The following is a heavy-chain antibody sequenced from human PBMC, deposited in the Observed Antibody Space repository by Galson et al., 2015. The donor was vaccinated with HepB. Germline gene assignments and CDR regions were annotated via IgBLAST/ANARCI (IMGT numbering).Heavy chain of an antibody. CDR1: GFTFSSYA. CDR2: ISYDRSNK. Sequence: SLRLSCAASGFTFSSYAMHWVRQAPGKGLEWVAVISYDRSNKYYADSVKGRFTISRDNSKNTLYLQMNSLRAEDTAVYYCARDGYYYGSGSYFRFDPWGQGTLVTVSS. V-gene: IGHV3-30-3*01. D-gene: IGHD3-10*01. J-gene: IGHJ5*02. CDR3: ARDGYYYGSGSYFRFDP.